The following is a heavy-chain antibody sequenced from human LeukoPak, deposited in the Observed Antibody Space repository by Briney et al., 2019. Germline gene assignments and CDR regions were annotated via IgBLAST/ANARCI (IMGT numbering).Heavy chain of an antibody. J-gene: IGHJ4*02. D-gene: IGHD2-15*01. CDR1: GFTFSDYW. CDR3: ARIKGGTSAAISY. V-gene: IGHV3-7*01. CDR2: IDQDGSEK. Sequence: GGSLRLSCSASGFTFSDYWMIWVRQAPGKGLEWVANIDQDGSEKYYVDSVKGRFTISKDNAKNSLFLQMNSLRVDDTAVYYCARIKGGTSAAISYWGQGTLVTVSS.